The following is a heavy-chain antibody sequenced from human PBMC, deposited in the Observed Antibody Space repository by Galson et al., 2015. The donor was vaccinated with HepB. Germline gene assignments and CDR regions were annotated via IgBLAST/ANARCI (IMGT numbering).Heavy chain of an antibody. J-gene: IGHJ3*02. CDR1: GFTFSNAW. Sequence: SLRLSCAASGFTFSNAWMSWVRQAPGKGLEWVGRIKSKTDGGTTDYAAPVKGRFTISRDDSKNTLYLQMNSLKTEDTAVYYCTTVSRTAQPEYYDSSGDAFDIWGQGTMVTVSS. V-gene: IGHV3-15*01. CDR3: TTVSRTAQPEYYDSSGDAFDI. CDR2: IKSKTDGGTT. D-gene: IGHD3-22*01.